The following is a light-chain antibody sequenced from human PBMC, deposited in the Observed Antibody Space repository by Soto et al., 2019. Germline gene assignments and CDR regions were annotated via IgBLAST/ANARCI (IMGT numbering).Light chain of an antibody. V-gene: IGKV3-11*01. Sequence: EIVLTQSPATLSLSPGEGATLSCRASQSITNYLAWYQQKPGQAPRLLIYDASNRATGIPARFSGSGSGTDFTLTISSLEPEDFAVYYCQQRSNWITFGQGTRLEIK. CDR2: DAS. CDR1: QSITNY. J-gene: IGKJ5*01. CDR3: QQRSNWIT.